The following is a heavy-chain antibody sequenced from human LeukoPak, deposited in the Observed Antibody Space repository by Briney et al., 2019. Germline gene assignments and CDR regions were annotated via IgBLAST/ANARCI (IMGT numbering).Heavy chain of an antibody. D-gene: IGHD6-19*01. Sequence: SGPTLVNPTQTLTLTCTFSGFSLSTSGMCVSWIRQPPGKALEWLALIDWDDDKYYSTSLKTRLTISKDTSKNQVVLTMTNMDPVDTAKYYCARTPRLYSSGWYSWFDPWGQGTLVTVSS. CDR3: ARTPRLYSSGWYSWFDP. CDR1: GFSLSTSGMC. J-gene: IGHJ5*02. CDR2: IDWDDDK. V-gene: IGHV2-70*01.